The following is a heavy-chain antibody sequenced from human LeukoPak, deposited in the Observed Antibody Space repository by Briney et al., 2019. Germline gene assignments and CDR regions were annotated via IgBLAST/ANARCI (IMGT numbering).Heavy chain of an antibody. D-gene: IGHD5-18*01. Sequence: GEPLKISCQGSGYRFTSYWSTGVRQMPGKGLEWMGRIDTSDSYTNYSPSFQGHVPISADKSISTAYLQWSSLKASDTATYYCARQDYRRGYSYGQIDYWGQGTLVTVSS. V-gene: IGHV5-10-1*01. J-gene: IGHJ4*02. CDR3: ARQDYRRGYSYGQIDY. CDR1: GYRFTSYW. CDR2: IDTSDSYT.